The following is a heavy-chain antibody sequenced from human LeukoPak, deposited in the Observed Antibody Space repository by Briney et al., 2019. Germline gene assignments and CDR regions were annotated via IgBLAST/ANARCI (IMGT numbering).Heavy chain of an antibody. CDR3: AKGPPPDSSGYYHY. CDR1: GFTFSSYA. V-gene: IGHV3-23*01. Sequence: GGSLRLSCAASGFTFSSYAMSWVRQAPGKGLEWVSGISGSGGSTYYADSVKGRFTISRDNSKNTLYLQMNSLRAEDTAVYYCAKGPPPDSSGYYHYWGQGTLVTVSS. D-gene: IGHD3-22*01. CDR2: ISGSGGST. J-gene: IGHJ4*02.